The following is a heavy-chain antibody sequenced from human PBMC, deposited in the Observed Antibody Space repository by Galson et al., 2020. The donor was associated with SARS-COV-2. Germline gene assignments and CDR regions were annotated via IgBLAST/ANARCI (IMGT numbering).Heavy chain of an antibody. CDR1: GFTFNSYT. J-gene: IGHJ6*02. CDR3: ARAPPSDGMDV. CDR2: ISSSSSFI. Sequence: GGSLRLSCAASGFTFNSYTINWVRQAPGKGLEWVSSISSSSSFIYYADSVKGRFTISRDNAKNSLYLQMSTLRAEDTAVCYCARAPPSDGMDVWGQGTTVTVSS. V-gene: IGHV3-21*01.